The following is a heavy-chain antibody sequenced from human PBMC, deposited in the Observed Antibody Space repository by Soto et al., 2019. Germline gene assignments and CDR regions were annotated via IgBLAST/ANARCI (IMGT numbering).Heavy chain of an antibody. J-gene: IGHJ4*01. CDR2: ITHDGSGT. CDR1: GFTFTNYW. CDR3: GGVFEY. D-gene: IGHD2-8*01. V-gene: IGHV3-74*01. Sequence: EVEVVESGGGLVQPGGSLRLSCAASGFTFTNYWMHWVRQVPGRGLVWVSGITHDGSGTKYADSVKGRFTISRDNAKNTVYLQMNSLRPEDTAVYYCGGVFEYWGHGTLVTVSS.